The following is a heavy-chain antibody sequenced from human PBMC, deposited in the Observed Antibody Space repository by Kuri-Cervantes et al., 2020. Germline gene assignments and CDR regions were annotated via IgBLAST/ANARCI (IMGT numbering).Heavy chain of an antibody. Sequence: GGSLRLSCAASGFTFSSYGMHWVRQAPGKGLEWVAIISYDGRHQYYADSVKGRFTISRDNSKNTLYLQMNSLRAEDTAVYYCRRYCSSTSCYNWYFDLWGRGTLVTVSS. CDR1: GFTFSSYG. D-gene: IGHD2-2*02. J-gene: IGHJ2*01. CDR3: RRYCSSTSCYNWYFDL. V-gene: IGHV3-30*03. CDR2: ISYDGRHQ.